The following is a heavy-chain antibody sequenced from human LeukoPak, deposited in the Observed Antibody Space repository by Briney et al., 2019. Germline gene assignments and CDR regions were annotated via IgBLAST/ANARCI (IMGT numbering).Heavy chain of an antibody. V-gene: IGHV4-59*01. D-gene: IGHD6-19*01. Sequence: SETLSLTCTVSGGSIGSYYWSWIRQPPGKGLEWIGYIYYSGSTNYNPSLKSRVTISVDTSKNQFSLKLSSVTAADTAVYYCARDRTWLVAEASGAFDIWGQGTMVTVSS. CDR3: ARDRTWLVAEASGAFDI. J-gene: IGHJ3*02. CDR2: IYYSGST. CDR1: GGSIGSYY.